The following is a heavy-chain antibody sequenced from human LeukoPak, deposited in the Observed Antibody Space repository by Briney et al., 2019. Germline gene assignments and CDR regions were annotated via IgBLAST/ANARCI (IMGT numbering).Heavy chain of an antibody. CDR2: IKQDGSEK. Sequence: GGSLRLSCAVSGFTFSSYWMTWVRQAPGKGLECVAKIKQDGSEKYYVDSVKGRFTISRDNARNSVYLQMNSLGAEDTAVYYCARRGTSSSWAHFDYWGQGTLVTVSS. V-gene: IGHV3-7*05. J-gene: IGHJ4*02. D-gene: IGHD6-13*01. CDR3: ARRGTSSSWAHFDY. CDR1: GFTFSSYW.